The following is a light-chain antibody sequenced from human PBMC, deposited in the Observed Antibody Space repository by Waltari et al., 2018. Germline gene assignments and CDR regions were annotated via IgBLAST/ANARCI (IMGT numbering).Light chain of an antibody. Sequence: DIVMTQSPDSLSVSLGERATINCKSSQSVFYSSYNKNDLAWYQQKPGQPPKLLIYWASTRESGVPDRFSGSGSGTDFTLTISSLQAEDVAVYYCQQYYSTPFTFGPGTKVDIK. CDR3: QQYYSTPFT. V-gene: IGKV4-1*01. J-gene: IGKJ3*01. CDR1: QSVFYSSYNKND. CDR2: WAS.